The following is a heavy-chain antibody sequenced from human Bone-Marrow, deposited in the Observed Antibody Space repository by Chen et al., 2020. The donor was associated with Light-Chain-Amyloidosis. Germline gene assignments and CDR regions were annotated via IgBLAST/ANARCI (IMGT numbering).Heavy chain of an antibody. Sequence: QVQLQESGPGLVKPSETLSLTCAVSGGSMSSSRYYWGWIRQAPGQGLEWIAIFSYGATTYYNPSLKSRVTISVDTSKNQFSLKLSSVTAADTAVYYCARHNYGYSPPYYFDYWGQGTLVTVSS. CDR1: GGSMSSSRYY. CDR2: FSYGATT. V-gene: IGHV4-39*01. J-gene: IGHJ4*02. CDR3: ARHNYGYSPPYYFDY. D-gene: IGHD5-18*01.